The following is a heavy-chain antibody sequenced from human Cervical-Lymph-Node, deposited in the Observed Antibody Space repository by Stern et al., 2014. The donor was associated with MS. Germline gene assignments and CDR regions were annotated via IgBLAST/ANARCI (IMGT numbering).Heavy chain of an antibody. CDR1: GGTFSTYS. Sequence: QMQLVQSGAEVKRPGSSVRVSCKASGGTFSTYSISWVRQAPGQGLEWMGGIILIFGTMNYAQKFQGRVTISADKSTSTAYLDLSSLTSEDTAMYYCARYSGTFYFDSWGQGTLVSVSS. J-gene: IGHJ4*02. CDR3: ARYSGTFYFDS. CDR2: IILIFGTM. D-gene: IGHD1-26*01. V-gene: IGHV1-69*06.